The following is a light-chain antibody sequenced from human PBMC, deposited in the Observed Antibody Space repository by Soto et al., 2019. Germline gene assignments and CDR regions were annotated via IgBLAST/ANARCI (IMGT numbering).Light chain of an antibody. CDR3: SSYTSSSTLGV. J-gene: IGLJ1*01. CDR2: EVS. V-gene: IGLV2-14*01. Sequence: QSALTQPASLSGSPGQSITISCTGTSSDVGGYNYVSWYQQHPGKAPKLMIYEVSNRPSGVSNRFSGSKSGNTASLTISGLQAEDEADYYCSSYTSSSTLGVFGTGTKVTVL. CDR1: SSDVGGYNY.